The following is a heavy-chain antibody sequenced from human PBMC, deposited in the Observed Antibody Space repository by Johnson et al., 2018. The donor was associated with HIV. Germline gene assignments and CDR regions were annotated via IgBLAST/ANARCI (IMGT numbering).Heavy chain of an antibody. D-gene: IGHD6-13*01. J-gene: IGHJ3*02. CDR1: GFTFDDYG. CDR3: ARESLPGYSSSNDAFDI. V-gene: IGHV3-20*04. CDR2: INSDGSST. Sequence: VQLVESGGGVVRPGGSLRLSCAASGFTFDDYGMSWVRQAPWKGLEWVSRINSDGSSTSYADSVKGRFTISRDNAKNTLYLQMNSLRAEDTAVYYCARESLPGYSSSNDAFDIWGQGTMVTVSS.